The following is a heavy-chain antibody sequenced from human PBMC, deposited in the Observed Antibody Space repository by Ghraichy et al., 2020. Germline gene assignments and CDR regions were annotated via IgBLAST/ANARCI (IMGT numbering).Heavy chain of an antibody. CDR2: INHSGST. Sequence: SENLSLTCAVYGGSFKGYYWTWIRQSPGMGLEWIGGINHSGSTNYKPTLKTRVTISVDTSKNQFSLNLSSVTAADTAVYYCARSPSPSYYDSSLYYSGWFDPWGQGTLVTVSS. J-gene: IGHJ5*02. V-gene: IGHV4-34*01. CDR1: GGSFKGYY. CDR3: ARSPSPSYYDSSLYYSGWFDP. D-gene: IGHD3-22*01.